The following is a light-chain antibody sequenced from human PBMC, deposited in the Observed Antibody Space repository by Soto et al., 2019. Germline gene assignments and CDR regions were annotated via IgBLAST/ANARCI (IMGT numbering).Light chain of an antibody. J-gene: IGKJ4*01. CDR2: DAS. Sequence: EIVLTQSPATLSLSPVERATLSCRASQSVGSYLAWYQHKPGQAPRLLISDASNRAAGIPARYSGSGSGTDFTLTISTLEPEDFAVYYCQQRSNWPLTFGGGTKVEIK. V-gene: IGKV3-11*01. CDR1: QSVGSY. CDR3: QQRSNWPLT.